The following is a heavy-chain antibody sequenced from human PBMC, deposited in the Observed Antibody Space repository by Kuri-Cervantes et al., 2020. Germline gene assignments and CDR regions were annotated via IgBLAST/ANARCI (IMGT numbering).Heavy chain of an antibody. V-gene: IGHV1-8*02. Sequence: ASVKVSCKASGYTFTSYGISWVRQATGQGLEWMGWMNPNSGNTGYAQKFQGRLTMNRNTSISTAYMELSSLRSEDTAVYYCARCRGRDNWFDPWGQGTLVTDSS. CDR2: MNPNSGNT. D-gene: IGHD3-10*01. CDR1: GYTFTSYG. CDR3: ARCRGRDNWFDP. J-gene: IGHJ5*02.